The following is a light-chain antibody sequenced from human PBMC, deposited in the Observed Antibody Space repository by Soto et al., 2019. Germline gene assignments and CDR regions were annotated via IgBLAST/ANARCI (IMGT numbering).Light chain of an antibody. CDR3: TSHARTSPYV. Sequence: QSALTQPASVSGSPGQSITISCTGTNSDVGGYHYVSWYQQHPGKAPKLLIYDVSTRPSGVSNRFSGSKSGNTASLTICWVQAEDEADYYCTSHARTSPYVFGRGTKVTV. J-gene: IGLJ1*01. CDR2: DVS. CDR1: NSDVGGYHY. V-gene: IGLV2-14*01.